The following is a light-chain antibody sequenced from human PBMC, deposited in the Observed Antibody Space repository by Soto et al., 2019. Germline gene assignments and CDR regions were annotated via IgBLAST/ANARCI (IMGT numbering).Light chain of an antibody. CDR2: DAS. CDR3: QQYNSYSRT. Sequence: DIQMTQSPSTLSAAVGDRVTITCRASQSISSWLAWYQQKPGKAPKLLTYDASSLESGVPSRFSGSGSGTEFTLTISSRQPDDFATYYCQQYNSYSRTFGQGTKVDIK. J-gene: IGKJ1*01. CDR1: QSISSW. V-gene: IGKV1-5*01.